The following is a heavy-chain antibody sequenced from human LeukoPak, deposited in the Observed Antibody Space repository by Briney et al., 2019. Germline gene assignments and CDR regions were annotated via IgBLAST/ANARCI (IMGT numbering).Heavy chain of an antibody. CDR3: AKGNLGKPGGWADMDWFDP. D-gene: IGHD3-16*01. CDR2: MNPNSGNT. CDR1: GYTFTSYD. V-gene: IGHV1-8*03. Sequence: ASVKVSCKASGYTFTSYDINWVRQATGQGLEWMGWMNPNSGNTGYAQKFQGRVTITRNTSISTAYMELSSLRSEDTAVYYCAKGNLGKPGGWADMDWFDPWGQGTLVTVSS. J-gene: IGHJ5*02.